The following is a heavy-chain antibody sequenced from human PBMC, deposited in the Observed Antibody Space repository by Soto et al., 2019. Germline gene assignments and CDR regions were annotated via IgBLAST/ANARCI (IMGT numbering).Heavy chain of an antibody. D-gene: IGHD2-2*01. V-gene: IGHV1-8*01. Sequence: ASVKVSCKASGYTFTSYDINWVRQATGQGLEWMGWMNPNSGNTGYAQKFQGRVTMTRNTSISTAYMELSSLRSEDTAVYYCARYPVEVVPAAKTLYYYYYYYMDVWGKGTKVTVSS. CDR2: MNPNSGNT. J-gene: IGHJ6*03. CDR3: ARYPVEVVPAAKTLYYYYYYYMDV. CDR1: GYTFTSYD.